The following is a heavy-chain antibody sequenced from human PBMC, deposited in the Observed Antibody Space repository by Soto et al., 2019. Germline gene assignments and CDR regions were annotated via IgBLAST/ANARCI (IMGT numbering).Heavy chain of an antibody. Sequence: GGSLRLSCAASGFTFSSYAMSWVRQAPGKGLEWVSAISGSGGSTYYADSVKGRFTLSRDNSKNTLYLQMNSLRAEDTAVYYCAKWPLMVSWFDPWGQGTRVTLSS. CDR3: AKWPLMVSWFDP. CDR1: GFTFSSYA. D-gene: IGHD2-8*01. J-gene: IGHJ5*02. V-gene: IGHV3-23*01. CDR2: ISGSGGST.